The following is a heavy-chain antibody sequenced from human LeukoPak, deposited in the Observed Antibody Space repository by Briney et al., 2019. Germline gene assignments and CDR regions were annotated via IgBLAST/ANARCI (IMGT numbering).Heavy chain of an antibody. Sequence: GGSLRLSCAASGFTFSSYSMNWVRQAPGKGLEWVSSISNSGSHIYYADSVKGRFTTSRDNAKNSLYLQMNSLRAEDTAVYYCARADDYGGNLDAFDIWGQGTMVTVSS. CDR2: ISNSGSHI. J-gene: IGHJ3*02. D-gene: IGHD4-23*01. CDR3: ARADDYGGNLDAFDI. V-gene: IGHV3-21*01. CDR1: GFTFSSYS.